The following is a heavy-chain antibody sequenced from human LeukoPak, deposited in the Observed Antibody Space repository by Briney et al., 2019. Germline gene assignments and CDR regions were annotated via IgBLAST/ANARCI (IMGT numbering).Heavy chain of an antibody. CDR1: SGSISSGSYY. D-gene: IGHD5-24*01. CDR3: AATYGPVPFSFDY. CDR2: IFHSGTT. J-gene: IGHJ4*02. Sequence: PSETLSLTCTVSSGSISSGSYYWSWIRPPPGEGLEWIGYIFHSGTTYYNPSLSSRVTISVDTSKNQFSLKLSSVTAADTAVYYCAATYGPVPFSFDYWGQGTLLTVSS. V-gene: IGHV4-30-2*02.